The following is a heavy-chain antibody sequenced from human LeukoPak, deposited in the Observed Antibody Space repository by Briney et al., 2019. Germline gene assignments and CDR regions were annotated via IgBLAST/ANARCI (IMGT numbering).Heavy chain of an antibody. CDR3: ARAKPKNMVRGLIMRRESRYYFDY. CDR2: VRYDSSNK. V-gene: IGHV3-30*02. J-gene: IGHJ4*02. CDR1: GFTFSGYG. D-gene: IGHD3-10*01. Sequence: PGGSLRLSCAASGFTFSGYGMHWVRQAPGKGLEWVAFVRYDSSNKYYADSVKGRFTVSRDNSKNMLYLQMNSLRAEDTAVYYCARAKPKNMVRGLIMRRESRYYFDYWGQGTLVTVSS.